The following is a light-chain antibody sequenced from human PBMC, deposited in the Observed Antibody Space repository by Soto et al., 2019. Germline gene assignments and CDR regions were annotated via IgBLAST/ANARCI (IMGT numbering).Light chain of an antibody. CDR3: QQYGSSPQIT. CDR1: PSVTNY. V-gene: IGKV3-20*01. CDR2: GAF. J-gene: IGKJ5*01. Sequence: EIVLTRSPATLSLSPGERATLSCRASPSVTNYLAWYQQKPGQAPRLLIYGAFNRATGIPDRFSGGGSGTDFTLTISRLEPEDFAVYYCQQYGSSPQITFGQGTRLEIK.